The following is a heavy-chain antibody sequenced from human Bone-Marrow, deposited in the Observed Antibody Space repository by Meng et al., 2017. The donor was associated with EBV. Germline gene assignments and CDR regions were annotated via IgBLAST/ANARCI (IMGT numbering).Heavy chain of an antibody. Sequence: QGELVQSGAEVKKPGASVKVSCKASGYTFTSYYMHWVRQAPGQGLEWMGIINPSGGSTSYAQKFQGRVTMTRDTSTSTVYMELSSLRSEDTAVYYCARDLIPVAIGDPRYFDYWGQGTLVTVSS. CDR3: ARDLIPVAIGDPRYFDY. CDR2: INPSGGST. J-gene: IGHJ4*02. V-gene: IGHV1-46*01. CDR1: GYTFTSYY. D-gene: IGHD2-21*01.